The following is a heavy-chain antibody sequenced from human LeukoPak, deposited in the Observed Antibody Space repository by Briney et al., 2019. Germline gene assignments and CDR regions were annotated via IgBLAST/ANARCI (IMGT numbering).Heavy chain of an antibody. V-gene: IGHV3-66*01. D-gene: IGHD3-16*02. CDR1: GFTVSSNY. Sequence: GGSLRLSCAASGFTVSSNYMSWVRQAPGKGLEWVPVIYSGGSTYYADSVKGRFTISRDNSKNTLYLQMNSLRAEDTAVYYCARSYLWGSYRYFDYWGQGTLVTVSS. J-gene: IGHJ4*02. CDR2: IYSGGST. CDR3: ARSYLWGSYRYFDY.